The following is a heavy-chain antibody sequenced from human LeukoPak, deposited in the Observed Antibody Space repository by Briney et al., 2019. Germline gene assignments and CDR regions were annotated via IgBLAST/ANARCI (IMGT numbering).Heavy chain of an antibody. CDR2: IIPIFGTA. V-gene: IGHV1-69*06. CDR1: GGTFSSYA. Sequence: ASVKVSCKASGGTFSSYAISWVRQAPGQGLEWMGGIIPIFGTANYAQKFQGRVTITADKSTSTAYMELSSLRSEDTAVYYCARDQQGKALDPGDSVGYWGQGTLVTVSS. CDR3: ARDQQGKALDPGDSVGY. J-gene: IGHJ4*02. D-gene: IGHD4-17*01.